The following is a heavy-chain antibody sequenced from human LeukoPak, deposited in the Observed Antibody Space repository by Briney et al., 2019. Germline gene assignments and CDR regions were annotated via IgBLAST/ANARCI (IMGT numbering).Heavy chain of an antibody. CDR1: GYTFTSYD. J-gene: IGHJ5*02. CDR3: ARDGYCSGGSCSNWFDP. Sequence: GASVKVSCKASGYTFTSYDINWVRQATGQGLEWMGWMNPNSGNTGYAQKFQGRVTITRNTSISTAYMELSSLRSEDTAVYYCARDGYCSGGSCSNWFDPWGQGTLVTVSS. V-gene: IGHV1-8*03. D-gene: IGHD2-15*01. CDR2: MNPNSGNT.